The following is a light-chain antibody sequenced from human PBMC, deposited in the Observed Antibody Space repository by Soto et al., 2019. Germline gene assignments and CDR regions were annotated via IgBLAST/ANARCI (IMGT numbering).Light chain of an antibody. CDR1: QSIRTN. CDR2: GAS. J-gene: IGKJ5*01. CDR3: QQYNNWPRIT. Sequence: DIVMTQSPATLSVSPGERATLSCRASQSIRTNLAWYQQKPGQAPRLLIYGASTRATGIPARFSGSGSGTEFTLTISSLQSEDFAVYYCQQYNNWPRITFGQGTRLEIK. V-gene: IGKV3-15*01.